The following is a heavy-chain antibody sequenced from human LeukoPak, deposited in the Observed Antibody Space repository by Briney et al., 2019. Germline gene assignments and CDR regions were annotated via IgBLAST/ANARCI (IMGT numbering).Heavy chain of an antibody. Sequence: PGGSLRLSCAASGFTVSSNYMSWVRQAPGQGLVWVSRINPAGSSTNYADSVKGRFTISRDNAMNTLYLHLNSLRAEDTAVYYCARGVRGSYGTDLWGQGTLVTVSS. CDR3: ARGVRGSYGTDL. CDR2: INPAGSST. V-gene: IGHV3-74*01. D-gene: IGHD1-26*01. J-gene: IGHJ5*02. CDR1: GFTVSSNY.